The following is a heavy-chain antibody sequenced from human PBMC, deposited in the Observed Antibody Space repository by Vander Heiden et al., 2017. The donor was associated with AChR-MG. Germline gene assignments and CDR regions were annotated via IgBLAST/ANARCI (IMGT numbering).Heavy chain of an antibody. D-gene: IGHD6-13*01. CDR1: GFTFSSYA. CDR3: GKDRVAAGSRGFDY. Sequence: EVQLLSSGGGLVQPGGSLSLSCPASGFTFSSYAMGWVRQAPGKGLGWGSAISGSGGSKYYADAVKGRFTISRDNSKNTLYLQMNSMRAEDTAVYYCGKDRVAAGSRGFDYRGQGTLVNVSS. J-gene: IGHJ4*02. CDR2: ISGSGGSK. V-gene: IGHV3-23*01.